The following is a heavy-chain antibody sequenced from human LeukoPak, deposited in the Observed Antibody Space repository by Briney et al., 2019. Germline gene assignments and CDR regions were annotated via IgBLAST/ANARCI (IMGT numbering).Heavy chain of an antibody. J-gene: IGHJ4*02. V-gene: IGHV4-4*07. Sequence: PSETLSLICAVSGGSHSSYYWSWIRQPAGKGLEGIGRIYTSGSTNYNTTLKSRFTMSVDTSKNQFSLELSSVTYADTAVYYCERVGGYSSSEYYFDYWGQGTLVTVSS. CDR3: ERVGGYSSSEYYFDY. CDR1: GGSHSSYY. D-gene: IGHD6-6*01. CDR2: IYTSGST.